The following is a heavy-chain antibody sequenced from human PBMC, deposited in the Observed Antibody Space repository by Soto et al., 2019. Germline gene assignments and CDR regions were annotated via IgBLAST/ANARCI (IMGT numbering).Heavy chain of an antibody. CDR3: ARGAYLDYYFDY. V-gene: IGHV3-74*01. D-gene: IGHD3-16*01. J-gene: IGHJ4*02. CDR2: INGDGSRT. CDR1: GFTFSTYW. Sequence: GGYLRLSCAASGFTFSTYWLHWVRQGPGTGLVWVSRINGDGSRTNYADSVKGRFTISRDNAKNTLYLQMDSLRAEDTAVYYCARGAYLDYYFDYWGQGALVTVSS.